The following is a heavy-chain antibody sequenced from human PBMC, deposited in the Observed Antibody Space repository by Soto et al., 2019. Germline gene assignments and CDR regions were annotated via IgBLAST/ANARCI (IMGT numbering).Heavy chain of an antibody. CDR1: GFTFSSYG. CDR3: ASGLGAAAGSDPVDY. D-gene: IGHD6-13*01. Sequence: QVQLVESGGGVVQPGRSLRLSCAASGFTFSSYGMHWVRQAPGKGLEWVAVISYDGSNKYYADSVKGRFTISRDNAKNSLYLQMNSLRAEDTAVYYCASGLGAAAGSDPVDYWGQGTLVTVSS. J-gene: IGHJ4*02. V-gene: IGHV3-30*03. CDR2: ISYDGSNK.